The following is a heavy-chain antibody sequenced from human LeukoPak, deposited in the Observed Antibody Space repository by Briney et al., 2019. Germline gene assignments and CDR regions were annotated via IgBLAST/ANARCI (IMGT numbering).Heavy chain of an antibody. CDR3: ARVEADYGDYVDYYYYGMDV. CDR2: INHSGST. V-gene: IGHV4-34*01. D-gene: IGHD4-17*01. Sequence: PSETLSLTCAVYGGSFSGYYWSWIRQPPGRGLEWIGEINHSGSTNYNPSLKSRVTISVDTSKNQFSLKLSSVTAADTAVYYCARVEADYGDYVDYYYYGMDVWGQGTTVTASS. CDR1: GGSFSGYY. J-gene: IGHJ6*02.